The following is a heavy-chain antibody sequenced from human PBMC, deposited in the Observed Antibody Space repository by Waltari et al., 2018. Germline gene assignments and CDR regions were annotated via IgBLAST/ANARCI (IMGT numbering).Heavy chain of an antibody. J-gene: IGHJ6*03. V-gene: IGHV3-30*02. Sequence: QVQLVESGGGVVQPGGSLRLCGAASGFTYSTYGMHWVRQATGMGLEWVAFVRYDGNNQYYADSVKGRFIVSRDNSKNTVFLQMNSLGVEDTAVYYCAKGVASLRWNDYHYMDVWGTGTTVTISS. D-gene: IGHD1-1*01. CDR1: GFTYSTYG. CDR2: VRYDGNNQ. CDR3: AKGVASLRWNDYHYMDV.